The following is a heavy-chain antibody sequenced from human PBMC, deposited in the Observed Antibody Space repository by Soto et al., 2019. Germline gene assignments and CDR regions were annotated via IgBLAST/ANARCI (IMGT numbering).Heavy chain of an antibody. V-gene: IGHV1-46*01. D-gene: IGHD3-22*01. CDR2: INPSGGST. CDR1: GYTFTSYH. J-gene: IGHJ4*02. Sequence: ASVKVSCKASGYTFTSYHMHWVRQAPGQGLEWMGIINPSGGSTTYAQKFQGRVTMTRDTSTSTVYMELSSLRSEDTAVYYCATPQDYDGCLDSWGQGTLVTVSS. CDR3: ATPQDYDGCLDS.